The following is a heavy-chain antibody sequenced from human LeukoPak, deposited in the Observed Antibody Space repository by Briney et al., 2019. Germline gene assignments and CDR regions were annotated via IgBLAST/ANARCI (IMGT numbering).Heavy chain of an antibody. CDR2: INPSGGGT. V-gene: IGHV1-46*01. CDR3: ARNGVGSGAYELASYYYYMDV. D-gene: IGHD3-10*01. Sequence: ASVKISCKASGYTFTTYYIHWVRQAPGQGLEWMGIINPSGGGTTYTQMFQGRVTTTRDTSTSTVYMELSSLRSEDTAVYYCARNGVGSGAYELASYYYYMDVWGKGTTVTVSS. J-gene: IGHJ6*03. CDR1: GYTFTTYY.